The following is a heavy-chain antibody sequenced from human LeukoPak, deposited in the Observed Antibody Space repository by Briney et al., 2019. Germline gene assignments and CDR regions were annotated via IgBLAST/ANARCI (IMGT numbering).Heavy chain of an antibody. CDR3: ARISSSSSSWFLYYYGMDV. CDR1: GGSISSSNW. Sequence: SETLSLTCAVSGGSISSSNWWSWVRQPPGKGLEWIGEIYHSGSTNYNPSLKSRVTISVDKSKNQFSLKLSSVTAADTAVYYCARISSSSSSWFLYYYGMDVWGQGTTVTVSS. J-gene: IGHJ6*02. D-gene: IGHD6-13*01. CDR2: IYHSGST. V-gene: IGHV4-4*02.